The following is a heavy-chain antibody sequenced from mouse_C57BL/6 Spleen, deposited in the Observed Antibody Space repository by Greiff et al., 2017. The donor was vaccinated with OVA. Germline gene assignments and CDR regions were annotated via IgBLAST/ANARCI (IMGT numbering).Heavy chain of an antibody. CDR2: INPNNGGT. J-gene: IGHJ4*01. V-gene: IGHV1-18*01. Sequence: VQLQQSGPELVKPGASVKIPCKASGYTFTDYNMDWVKQSHGKSLEWIGDINPNNGGTIYNQKFKGKATLTVDKSSSTAYMELRSLTSEDTAVYYCATITTVVRQGYYAMDYWGQGTSVTVSS. CDR1: GYTFTDYN. CDR3: ATITTVVRQGYYAMDY. D-gene: IGHD1-1*01.